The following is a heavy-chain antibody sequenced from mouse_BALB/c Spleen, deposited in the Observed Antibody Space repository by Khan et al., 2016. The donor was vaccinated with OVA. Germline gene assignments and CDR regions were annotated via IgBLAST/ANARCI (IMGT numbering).Heavy chain of an antibody. Sequence: QVQLQQSGAALAKPGASVKMSCKASGYTFSTYWMHWIKQRPGQGLEWIGYINPTSGYTDYNEKFKDKATLSADKSSSTAYMQLSSLTSEDSAVNYCTRDRIDYGGQGTTLTVSS. CDR2: INPTSGYT. J-gene: IGHJ2*01. V-gene: IGHV1-7*01. CDR1: GYTFSTYW. CDR3: TRDRIDY.